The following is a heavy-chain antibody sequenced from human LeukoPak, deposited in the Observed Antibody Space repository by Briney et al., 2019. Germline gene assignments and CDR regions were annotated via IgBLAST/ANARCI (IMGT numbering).Heavy chain of an antibody. CDR3: ATTRYYYDSSDAFDI. J-gene: IGHJ3*02. V-gene: IGHV1-69*06. Sequence: ASVKVSCKASGGTFSSYAISWVRQAPGQGLEWMGRIIPIFGTANYAQKFQGRATITADKSTSTAYMELSSLRSEDTAVYYCATTRYYYDSSDAFDIWGQGTMVTVSS. CDR1: GGTFSSYA. D-gene: IGHD3-22*01. CDR2: IIPIFGTA.